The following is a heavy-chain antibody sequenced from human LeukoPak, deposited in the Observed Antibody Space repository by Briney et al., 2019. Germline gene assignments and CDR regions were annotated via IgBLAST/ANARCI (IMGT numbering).Heavy chain of an antibody. CDR1: GFTFSSYV. CDR2: ISYDGSNK. J-gene: IGHJ4*02. CDR3: ARDPRNGWYFDY. D-gene: IGHD2-15*01. Sequence: GGSLRLSCAASGFTFSSYVMHWVRQAPGKGLEWVAVISYDGSNKYYADSVKGRFTISRDNSKNTLYLQMNSLRAEDTAVYYCARDPRNGWYFDYWGQGTLVTVSS. V-gene: IGHV3-30-3*01.